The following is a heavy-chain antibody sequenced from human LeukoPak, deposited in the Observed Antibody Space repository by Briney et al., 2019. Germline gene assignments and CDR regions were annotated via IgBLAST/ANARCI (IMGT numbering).Heavy chain of an antibody. CDR2: ISDSGGYT. CDR1: GFNFGDYT. D-gene: IGHD1-14*01. V-gene: IGHV3-23*01. J-gene: IGHJ4*02. CDR3: AKSGLTRFDY. Sequence: GGSLRISCAASGFNFGDYTMNWVRQAPGKGLEWVSVISDSGGYTYYADSVKGRFTISRDNSKNTVYLQMNSLRAEDTAVYYCAKSGLTRFDYWGQGTRVTVSS.